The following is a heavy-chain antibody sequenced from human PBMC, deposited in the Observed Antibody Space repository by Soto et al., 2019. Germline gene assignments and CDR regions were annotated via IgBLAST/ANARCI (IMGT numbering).Heavy chain of an antibody. CDR2: ISAYNGNT. D-gene: IGHD3-9*01. J-gene: IGHJ6*02. CDR3: ARAIRYFDWLSGMDV. CDR1: GYTFTSYG. V-gene: IGHV1-18*01. Sequence: ASVKVSCKASGYTFTSYGISWVRQAPGQGLEWMGWISAYNGNTNYAQKLQGRVTMTTDTSTSTAYMELRSLRSDDTAVYYCARAIRYFDWLSGMDVWGQGTTVTVSS.